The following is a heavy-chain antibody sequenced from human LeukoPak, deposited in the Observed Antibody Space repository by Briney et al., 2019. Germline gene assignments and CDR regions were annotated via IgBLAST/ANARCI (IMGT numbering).Heavy chain of an antibody. CDR2: ISSNGDNT. Sequence: GGSLRLSCSVSGFTFSTYVMHWVRQAPGKGLEYVSAISSNGDNTYYADSVKGRFAISRDNSKNTLYLRMSSLRADDTAVYYCVRGTGYWGQGTLVTVSS. J-gene: IGHJ4*02. CDR1: GFTFSTYV. CDR3: VRGTGY. V-gene: IGHV3-64D*06.